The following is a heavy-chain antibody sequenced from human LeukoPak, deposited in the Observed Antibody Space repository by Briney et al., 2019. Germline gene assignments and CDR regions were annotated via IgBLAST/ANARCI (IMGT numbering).Heavy chain of an antibody. D-gene: IGHD3-22*01. CDR2: TYYSGST. J-gene: IGHJ4*02. CDR3: ARHREQYYSRGYYLAHFDF. Sequence: SETLSLTCTVSGASISRYYWGWIRQPPGKGLEWIASTYYSGSTYYNPSLQSRVTISVDTSKDQFSLKLSSVTAADTAVFYCARHREQYYSRGYYLAHFDFWGQGTLVTVSS. CDR1: GASISRYY. V-gene: IGHV4-39*01.